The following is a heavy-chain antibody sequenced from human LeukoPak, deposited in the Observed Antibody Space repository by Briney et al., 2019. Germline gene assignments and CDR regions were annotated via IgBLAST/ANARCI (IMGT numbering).Heavy chain of an antibody. CDR2: INHSGST. CDR3: AGGTLQWLAAVDI. D-gene: IGHD6-19*01. Sequence: PSETLSLTCAVYGGSFSGYYWSWIRQPPGKGLEWIGEINHSGSTNYNPSLKSRVTISVDTSKNQFSLRLSSVTAADTAVYYCAGGTLQWLAAVDIWGQGTMVTVSS. CDR1: GGSFSGYY. J-gene: IGHJ3*02. V-gene: IGHV4-34*01.